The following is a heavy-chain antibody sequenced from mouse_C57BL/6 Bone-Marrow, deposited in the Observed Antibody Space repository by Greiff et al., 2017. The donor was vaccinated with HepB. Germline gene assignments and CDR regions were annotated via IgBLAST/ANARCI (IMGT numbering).Heavy chain of an antibody. V-gene: IGHV1-55*01. J-gene: IGHJ2*01. D-gene: IGHD1-1*01. Sequence: SFSPFPLYFITFFHHIPLQFLDFIGYIYPGSGSTNYNEKFKSKATLTVDTSSSTAYMQLSSLTSEDSAVYYCARSGTTVVDYWGQGTTLTVSS. CDR3: ARSGTTVVDY. CDR1: FSPFPLYF. CDR2: IYPGSGST.